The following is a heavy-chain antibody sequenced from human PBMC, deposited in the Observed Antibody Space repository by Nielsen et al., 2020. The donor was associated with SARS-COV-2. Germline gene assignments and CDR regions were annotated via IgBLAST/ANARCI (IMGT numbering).Heavy chain of an antibody. Sequence: WVRQAPGQRLEWMGWINPNSGGTNYAQKFQGWVTMTRDTSISTAYMELSRLRSDDTAVYYCARGPLRFLEWLPRAEYFQHWGQGTLVTVSS. CDR3: ARGPLRFLEWLPRAEYFQH. CDR2: INPNSGGT. J-gene: IGHJ1*01. D-gene: IGHD3-3*01. V-gene: IGHV1-2*04.